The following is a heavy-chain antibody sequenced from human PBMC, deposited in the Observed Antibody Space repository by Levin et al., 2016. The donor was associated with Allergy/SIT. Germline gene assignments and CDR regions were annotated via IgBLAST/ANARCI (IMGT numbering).Heavy chain of an antibody. CDR3: ARDRGCSGGSCYSPLPPEGFDY. V-gene: IGHV4-59*01. CDR2: IYYSGST. Sequence: RQAPGKGLEWIGYIYYSGSTNYNPSLKSRVTISVDTSKNQFSLKLSSVTAADTAVYYCARDRGCSGGSCYSPLPPEGFDYWGQGTLVTVSS. D-gene: IGHD2-15*01. J-gene: IGHJ4*02.